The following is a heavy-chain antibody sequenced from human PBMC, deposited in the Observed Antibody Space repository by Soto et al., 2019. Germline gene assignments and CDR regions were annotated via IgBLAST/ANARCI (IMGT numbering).Heavy chain of an antibody. V-gene: IGHV4-34*01. D-gene: IGHD5-12*01. CDR2: INHSGST. J-gene: IGHJ6*02. CDR3: ARGGYSGYEGYGMDV. Sequence: TSETLSLTCAVYGGSFSGYYWSWIRQPPGKGLEWIGEINHSGSTNYNPSLKSRVTISVDTSKNQFSLKLSSVTAADTAVYYCARGGYSGYEGYGMDVWGQGTTVT. CDR1: GGSFSGYY.